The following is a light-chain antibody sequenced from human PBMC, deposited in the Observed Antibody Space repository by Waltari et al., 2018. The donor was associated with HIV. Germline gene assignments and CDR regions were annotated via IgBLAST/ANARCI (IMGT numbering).Light chain of an antibody. J-gene: IGLJ1*01. CDR1: SGDVASYNL. CDR3: CSYAVTNTFV. Sequence: QSALTPPAPVSGSPGQSITLSCTGTSGDVASYNLLSWYQLSPCTPPKLLLYEGHSRPSGVSVRFAGSKSGNTASLTISGLRAEDEADYYCCSYAVTNTFVFGTGTKVTVL. CDR2: EGH. V-gene: IGLV2-23*01.